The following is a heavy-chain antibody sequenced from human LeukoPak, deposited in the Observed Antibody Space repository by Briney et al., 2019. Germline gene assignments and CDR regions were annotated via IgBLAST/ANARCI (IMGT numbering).Heavy chain of an antibody. CDR1: GFTFSSYS. D-gene: IGHD6-13*01. V-gene: IGHV3-23*01. CDR2: ISGSGGST. J-gene: IGHJ4*02. CDR3: AKDYYSSSWYYFDD. Sequence: PGGSLTLSCAASGFTFSSYSMSWVRHAPGKGLECVSAISGSGGSTYYDDSVKGLFTISRDNSKNTLYLQMNSLRAEDTDVYYCAKDYYSSSWYYFDDWGEGTLVTV.